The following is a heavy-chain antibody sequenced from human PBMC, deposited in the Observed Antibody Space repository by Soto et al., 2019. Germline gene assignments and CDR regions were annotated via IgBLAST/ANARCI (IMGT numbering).Heavy chain of an antibody. CDR1: GYTFTSYC. J-gene: IGHJ6*03. CDR3: ARGLSNFDYYYYYMDV. Sequence: ASVKVSCKASGYTFTSYCISWVRQAPGQGLEWMGWISAYNGNTNYAQKLQGRVTMTTDTSTSTAYMELSSLRSEDTAVYYCARGLSNFDYYYYYMDVWGKGTTVTVSS. D-gene: IGHD4-4*01. CDR2: ISAYNGNT. V-gene: IGHV1-18*01.